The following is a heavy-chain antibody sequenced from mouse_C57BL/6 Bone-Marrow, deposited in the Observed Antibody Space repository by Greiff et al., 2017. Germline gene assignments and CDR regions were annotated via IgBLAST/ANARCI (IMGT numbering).Heavy chain of an antibody. Sequence: VQLQQPGAELVRPGSSVKLSCKASGYTFTSYWMHWVTQRPIQGLEWIGNIDPSDSETHYNQKFKDKATLTVDKSSSTADMQLSSLTSEDSAVYYCASGDGYYWFAYWGQGTLVTVAA. CDR1: GYTFTSYW. CDR2: IDPSDSET. D-gene: IGHD2-3*01. CDR3: ASGDGYYWFAY. V-gene: IGHV1-52*01. J-gene: IGHJ3*01.